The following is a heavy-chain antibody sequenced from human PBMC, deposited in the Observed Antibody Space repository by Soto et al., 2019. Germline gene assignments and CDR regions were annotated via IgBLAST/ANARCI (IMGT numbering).Heavy chain of an antibody. J-gene: IGHJ4*02. CDR2: INPSGDT. V-gene: IGHV1-46*01. CDR3: ARVYCSVGGCYGLDY. Sequence: QVQLVQSGAEVKKPGASVKISCKASGDTFTSYYMHWVRQAPGQGLEWMGIINPSGDTSYAQKFQGRVRMPRDTSTRTVCMELSSLRSEDPAVYYCARVYCSVGGCYGLDYWGQGPRVTVAS. CDR1: GDTFTSYY. D-gene: IGHD2-15*01.